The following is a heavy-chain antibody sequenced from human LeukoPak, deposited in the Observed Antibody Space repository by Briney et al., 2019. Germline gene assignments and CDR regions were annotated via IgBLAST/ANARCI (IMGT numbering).Heavy chain of an antibody. Sequence: PGGSLRLSCAASGFTVSSNYMSWVRQAPGKGLEWVSAISGSGGSTYYADSVKGRFTISRDNSKNTLYLQMNSLRAEDTAVYYCAKDLGYYGSGSYYPLDYWGQGTLVTVSS. CDR3: AKDLGYYGSGSYYPLDY. CDR1: GFTVSSNY. J-gene: IGHJ4*02. D-gene: IGHD3-10*01. V-gene: IGHV3-23*01. CDR2: ISGSGGST.